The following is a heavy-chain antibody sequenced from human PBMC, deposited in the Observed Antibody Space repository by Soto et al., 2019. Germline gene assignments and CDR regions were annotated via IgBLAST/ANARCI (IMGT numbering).Heavy chain of an antibody. CDR3: AKEGGLSGSYYISSSYYFDY. CDR2: ISYDGSNT. D-gene: IGHD1-26*01. V-gene: IGHV3-30*18. Sequence: GGSQRLSCAASGFTFSSYGMHWVRQAPGKGLEWVAIISYDGSNTYYADSVKGRFTISRDNSKNTLYLQMNSLRAEDTSVYYCAKEGGLSGSYYISSSYYFDYWGQGTLVTVSS. CDR1: GFTFSSYG. J-gene: IGHJ4*02.